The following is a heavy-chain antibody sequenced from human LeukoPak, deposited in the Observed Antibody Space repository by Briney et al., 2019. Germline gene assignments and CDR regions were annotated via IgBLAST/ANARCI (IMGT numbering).Heavy chain of an antibody. D-gene: IGHD5-24*01. V-gene: IGHV4-59*13. CDR1: GGSISGYY. Sequence: PSETLSLTCTVSGGSISGYYWTWIRQPPVKTLEWIGIIYDSGNTHYNPSLKSRFSMARDTSKNQLYLKVTSVIAADTARYYCASGDGWLPDYWGQGTLVTVSS. CDR3: ASGDGWLPDY. J-gene: IGHJ4*02. CDR2: IYDSGNT.